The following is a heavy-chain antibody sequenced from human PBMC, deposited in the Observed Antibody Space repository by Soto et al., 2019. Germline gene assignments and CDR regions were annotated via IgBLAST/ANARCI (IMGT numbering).Heavy chain of an antibody. Sequence: SETLSLTCTVSGGSISSYYWSWIRQPPGKGLEWIGYIYYSGSTNYNPSLTSRVTISVDTSKNQFSLKLSSVTAADTAVYYCASTGGYCSGGSCSNSVDYWGQGTLVTVSS. D-gene: IGHD2-15*01. J-gene: IGHJ4*02. CDR2: IYYSGST. CDR3: ASTGGYCSGGSCSNSVDY. V-gene: IGHV4-59*08. CDR1: GGSISSYY.